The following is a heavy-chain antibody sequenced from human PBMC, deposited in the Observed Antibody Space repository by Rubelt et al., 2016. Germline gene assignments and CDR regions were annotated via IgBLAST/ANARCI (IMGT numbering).Heavy chain of an antibody. CDR2: ISYDGSNK. J-gene: IGHJ3*02. D-gene: IGHD2-2*01. V-gene: IGHV3-30*04. Sequence: QVQLVESGGGVVQPGRSLRLSCAASGFTFSSYAMHWVRQAPGKGLEWVAVISYDGSNKYYADSVKGRFTISRDNSKNTLYLQMNSLGAEETAVYDCARLQLGGAFDIWGQGTMVTVSS. CDR1: GFTFSSYA. CDR3: ARLQLGGAFDI.